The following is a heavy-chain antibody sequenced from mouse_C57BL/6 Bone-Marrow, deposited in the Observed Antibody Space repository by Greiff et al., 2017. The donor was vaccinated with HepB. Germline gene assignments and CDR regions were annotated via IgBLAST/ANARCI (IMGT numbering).Heavy chain of an antibody. CDR3: ARSTVVSYWYFDV. Sequence: DVMLVESGGGLVQPGGSLSLSCAASGFTFTDYYKSWVRQPPGKALEWLGFIRNKANGYTTEYSASVKGRFTISRDNSQSILYLQMNALRAEDSATYYCARSTVVSYWYFDVWGTGTTVTVSS. CDR1: GFTFTDYY. J-gene: IGHJ1*03. CDR2: IRNKANGYTT. V-gene: IGHV7-3*01. D-gene: IGHD1-1*01.